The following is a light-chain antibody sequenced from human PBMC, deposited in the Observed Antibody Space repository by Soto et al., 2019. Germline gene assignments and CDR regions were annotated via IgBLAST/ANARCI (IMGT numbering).Light chain of an antibody. V-gene: IGKV3-20*01. CDR2: GAS. Sequence: EIVLTQSPGTLSLSPGERATLSCRASQSVSSSYLAWYQQKPGQAPRLLIYGASSRATGIPDRFSGSGSGTDFTLTISRLEPEDFVVYYCQYYGSSPWTFDQGTKVEIK. CDR1: QSVSSSY. J-gene: IGKJ1*01. CDR3: QYYGSSPWT.